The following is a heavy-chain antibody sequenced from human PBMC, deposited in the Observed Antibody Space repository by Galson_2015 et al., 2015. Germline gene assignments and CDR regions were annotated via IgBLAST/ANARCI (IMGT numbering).Heavy chain of an antibody. CDR2: INAGNGNT. D-gene: IGHD4-23*01. V-gene: IGHV1-3*01. CDR1: GYTFTSYA. Sequence: SVKVSCKASGYTFTSYAMHWVRQAPGQRLEWMGWINAGNGNTKYSQEFQGRVTITRDTSASTAYMELSSLRSEDTAVYYCARGVVTGSFGFDYWGQGTLVTVSS. J-gene: IGHJ4*02. CDR3: ARGVVTGSFGFDY.